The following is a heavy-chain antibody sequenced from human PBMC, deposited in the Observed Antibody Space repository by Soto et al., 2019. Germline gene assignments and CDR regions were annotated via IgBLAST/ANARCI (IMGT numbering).Heavy chain of an antibody. CDR2: ISGSGGTI. CDR1: GFTLSSYS. D-gene: IGHD6-19*01. Sequence: EVQLVESGGGMIKPGGSLRVSCAASGFTLSSYSMHWVRQAPGKGLAWVSYISGSGGTIYYADSVKGRFTISRDNAKNSLSVQMNSLRYEDTAVYFCARETGLRSSGWSYYFDFWGQGTRVTVSS. CDR3: ARETGLRSSGWSYYFDF. V-gene: IGHV3-48*02. J-gene: IGHJ4*02.